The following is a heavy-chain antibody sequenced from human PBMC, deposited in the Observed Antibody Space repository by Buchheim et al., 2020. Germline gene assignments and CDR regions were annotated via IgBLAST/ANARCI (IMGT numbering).Heavy chain of an antibody. V-gene: IGHV4-59*08. J-gene: IGHJ4*02. CDR3: ASTRDTAMATFDY. CDR2: LYFSGST. CDR1: GASISRYY. Sequence: QVQLQESGPGLVKPSETLSLTCTVSGASISRYYWSWIRQPPGKGLEWLGYLYFSGSTNYNPALKSRVTISVDTSKNQFSRKLSSVTAADTAVYYCASTRDTAMATFDYWGQGTL. D-gene: IGHD5-18*01.